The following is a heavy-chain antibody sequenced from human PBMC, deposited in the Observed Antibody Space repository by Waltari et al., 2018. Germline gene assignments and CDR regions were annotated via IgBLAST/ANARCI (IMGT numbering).Heavy chain of an antibody. D-gene: IGHD3-10*01. V-gene: IGHV4-38-2*01. CDR2: IHHSGST. Sequence: QVQLQESGPGLVKPSETLSLTCAVSGYSISSGYFWGWIRRPPGKGLEWIGNIHHSGSTYYNPSLQRRVSTLIYTFKNQFPLEPGPGTAADTAMYYRARGGNYYGSGSYYFWGQGTLVTVSS. CDR3: ARGGNYYGSGSYYF. J-gene: IGHJ4*02. CDR1: GYSISSGYF.